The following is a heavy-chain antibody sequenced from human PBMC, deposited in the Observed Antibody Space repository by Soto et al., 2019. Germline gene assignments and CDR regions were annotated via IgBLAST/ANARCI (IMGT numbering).Heavy chain of an antibody. CDR3: ARGEGGYCSSTSCYNSPRDY. Sequence: QVQLVQSGAEVKKPGASVKVSCKASGYTFTGYYMHCVRQAPGQGLEWMGWINPNSGGTNYAQKFQGWVTMTRDTSISTAYMELSRLRSDDTAVYYCARGEGGYCSSTSCYNSPRDYWGQGTLVTVSS. J-gene: IGHJ4*02. CDR1: GYTFTGYY. D-gene: IGHD2-2*02. V-gene: IGHV1-2*04. CDR2: INPNSGGT.